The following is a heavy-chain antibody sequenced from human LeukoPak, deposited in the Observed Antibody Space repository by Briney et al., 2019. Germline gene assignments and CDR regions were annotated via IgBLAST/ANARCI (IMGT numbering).Heavy chain of an antibody. CDR3: ASHTDKAVAWGGAFDI. CDR1: GFTFSSYA. D-gene: IGHD6-19*01. J-gene: IGHJ3*02. V-gene: IGHV3-64*01. Sequence: PGGSLRLSCAASGFTFSSYAMHWVRQAPGKGLEYVSAISSNGGSTYYANSVKGRFTISRDNSKNTLYLQMGSLRAEDMAVYYCASHTDKAVAWGGAFDIWGQGTMVTVSS. CDR2: ISSNGGST.